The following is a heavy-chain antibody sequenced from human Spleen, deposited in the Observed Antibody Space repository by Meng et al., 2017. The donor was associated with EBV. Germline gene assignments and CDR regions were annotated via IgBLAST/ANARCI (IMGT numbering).Heavy chain of an antibody. CDR2: LYTIGSS. CDR1: WVTVSSNY. J-gene: IGHJ4*02. D-gene: IGHD5-18*01. CDR3: ASSLTDMVSCFDF. V-gene: IGHV3-53*01. Sequence: GFIHPGSALTPSCPSSWVTVSSNYLSLVLQAPGRGLEWVSVLYTIGSSYYADSVRGRFTISRDNSKNTLYLDMNSLRAEDTAVYYCASSLTDMVSCFDFWGQGTLVTVSS.